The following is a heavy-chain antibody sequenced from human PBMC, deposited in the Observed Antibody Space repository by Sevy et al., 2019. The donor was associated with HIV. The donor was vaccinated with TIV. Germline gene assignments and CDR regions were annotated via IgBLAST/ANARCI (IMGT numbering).Heavy chain of an antibody. Sequence: ASVKVSCKVSGYSVIEFSMHWVRQAPGKGLEWMGTFDPEDDETIYAQKIQGRVTMTEDTSTDTAYMELSSPRSEDTAVYYCATTKDYYDSSGYPFDYWGQGTLVTVSS. CDR2: FDPEDDET. V-gene: IGHV1-24*01. CDR1: GYSVIEFS. CDR3: ATTKDYYDSSGYPFDY. D-gene: IGHD3-22*01. J-gene: IGHJ4*02.